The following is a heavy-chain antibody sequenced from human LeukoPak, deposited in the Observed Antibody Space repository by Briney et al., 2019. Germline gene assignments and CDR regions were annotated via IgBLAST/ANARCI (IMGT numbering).Heavy chain of an antibody. CDR3: ARSDETDDAFDI. D-gene: IGHD2-21*02. CDR2: IYYSGST. J-gene: IGHJ3*02. V-gene: IGHV4-31*03. Sequence: SETLSLTCTVSGGSISSGGYYWSWIRQHSGKGLEWIGYIYYSGSTYYNPSLRSRVTISVDTSKNQFSLKLSSVTAADTAVYYCARSDETDDAFDIWGQGTMVTVSS. CDR1: GGSISSGGYY.